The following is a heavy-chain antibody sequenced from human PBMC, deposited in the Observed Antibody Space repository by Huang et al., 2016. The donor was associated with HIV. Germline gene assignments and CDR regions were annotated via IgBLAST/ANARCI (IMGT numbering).Heavy chain of an antibody. CDR3: ARLIGSPSFYYGLDV. CDR2: IDPGASDT. Sequence: EVQLVQSGAEVKKPGESLKISCKGSGYRFRSNWIGWVGQRPGKGLEWRGTIDPGASDTGYSPSFQGQVTISADKSINTAYLQWGSLKAADTAMYYCARLIGSPSFYYGLDVWGQGTTVTVSS. CDR1: GYRFRSNW. J-gene: IGHJ6*02. D-gene: IGHD3-10*01. V-gene: IGHV5-51*01.